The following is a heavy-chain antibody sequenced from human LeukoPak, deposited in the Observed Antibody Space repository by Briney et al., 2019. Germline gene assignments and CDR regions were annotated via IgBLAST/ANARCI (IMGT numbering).Heavy chain of an antibody. CDR3: TKDMDPGGINV. Sequence: PGGSLRLSCVASGFTFHEKYAMHWVRQAPGKGLEWVSGFSLDSDNVGYADSVRGRFTVSRDRAKNSLYLQMNYLRPEDTALYFCTKDMDPGGINVWGQGTTVIVSS. CDR2: FSLDSDNV. J-gene: IGHJ6*02. D-gene: IGHD2-2*03. CDR1: GFTFHEKYA. V-gene: IGHV3-9*01.